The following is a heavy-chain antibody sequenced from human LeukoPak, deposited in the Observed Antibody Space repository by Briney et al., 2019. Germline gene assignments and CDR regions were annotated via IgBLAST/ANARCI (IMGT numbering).Heavy chain of an antibody. CDR2: ISYDGSNK. J-gene: IGHJ4*02. Sequence: PGGSPRLSCAASGFTFSSYAMHWVRQAPGKGLEWVAVISYDGSNKYYTDSVRGRFTISRDDSKNTLYLQMNSLRPEDTAIYYCARDGLTGRADGTLDHWGQGTLVTVSS. D-gene: IGHD1-20*01. V-gene: IGHV3-30-3*01. CDR3: ARDGLTGRADGTLDH. CDR1: GFTFSSYA.